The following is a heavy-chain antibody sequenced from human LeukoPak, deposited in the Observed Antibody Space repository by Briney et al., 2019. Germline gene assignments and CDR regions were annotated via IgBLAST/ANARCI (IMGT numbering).Heavy chain of an antibody. J-gene: IGHJ4*02. V-gene: IGHV1-69*05. Sequence: SVKVSCKASGGTFSSYAISWVRQAPGQGLEWVGGIIPIFGTANYAQKFQGRVTITTDESTSTAYMELSSLRSEDTAVYYCARFEVYGGQGFDYWGQGTLVTVSS. D-gene: IGHD4-23*01. CDR3: ARFEVYGGQGFDY. CDR1: GGTFSSYA. CDR2: IIPIFGTA.